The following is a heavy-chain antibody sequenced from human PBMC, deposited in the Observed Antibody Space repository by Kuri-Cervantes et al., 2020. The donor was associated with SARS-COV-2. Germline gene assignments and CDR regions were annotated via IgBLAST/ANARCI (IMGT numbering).Heavy chain of an antibody. CDR3: ARVPAIVVVPAAIVDWYFDL. V-gene: IGHV1-2*02. J-gene: IGHJ2*01. Sequence: ASVKVSCKASGYTFTGYYMHWVRQAPGQGLEWMGWINPNSGGTNYAQKFRGRVTMTRDTSISTAYMELSRLRSDDTAVYYCARVPAIVVVPAAIVDWYFDLWGRGTLVTVSS. CDR1: GYTFTGYY. CDR2: INPNSGGT. D-gene: IGHD2-2*01.